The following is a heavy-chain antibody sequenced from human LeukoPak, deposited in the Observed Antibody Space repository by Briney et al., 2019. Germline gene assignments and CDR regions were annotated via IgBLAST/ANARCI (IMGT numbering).Heavy chain of an antibody. V-gene: IGHV1-69*01. Sequence: SVKVSCKASGGTFSSYAISWVRQAPGQGPEWMGGIIPIFGTANYVQKFQGRVTITADESTSTAYMELSSLRSEDTAVYYCARSGGSSSWSSYYYYGMDVWGKGTTVTVSS. D-gene: IGHD6-13*01. CDR3: ARSGGSSSWSSYYYYGMDV. J-gene: IGHJ6*04. CDR2: IIPIFGTA. CDR1: GGTFSSYA.